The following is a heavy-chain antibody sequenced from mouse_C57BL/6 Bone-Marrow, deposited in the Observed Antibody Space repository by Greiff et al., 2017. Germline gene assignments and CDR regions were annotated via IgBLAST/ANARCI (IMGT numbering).Heavy chain of an antibody. J-gene: IGHJ4*01. CDR2: LSRGGSYT. D-gene: IGHD3-2*02. Sequence: EVKLVESGGDLVKPGGSLKLSCAASGFTFSSYGMSWVRQTPDKRLEWVATLSRGGSYTYYPDSVKGRFTISRYNAKNTLYLQMSSLKSEDTAMYYCAREIQLRLLKGYYYAMDYWGQGTSVTVSS. CDR3: AREIQLRLLKGYYYAMDY. V-gene: IGHV5-6*01. CDR1: GFTFSSYG.